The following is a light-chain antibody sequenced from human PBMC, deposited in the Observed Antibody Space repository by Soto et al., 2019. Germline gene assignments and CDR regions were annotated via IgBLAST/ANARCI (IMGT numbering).Light chain of an antibody. CDR1: SSDVGRYNL. V-gene: IGLV2-23*02. CDR3: CSYAGSSLFVL. Sequence: QSALTQPASVSGSPGQSITISCTGTSSDVGRYNLVSWYQHHPGQAPKLMIYEDSQRPLGVSNRFSGSKSGNTAFLTISGLQAEDEADYYCCSYAGSSLFVLFGGGTKVTVL. CDR2: EDS. J-gene: IGLJ2*01.